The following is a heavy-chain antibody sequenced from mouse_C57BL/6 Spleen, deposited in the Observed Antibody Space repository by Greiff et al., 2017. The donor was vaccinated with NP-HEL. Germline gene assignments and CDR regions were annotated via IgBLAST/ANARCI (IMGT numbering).Heavy chain of an antibody. Sequence: VKLVESDAELVKPGASVKISCKVSGYTFTDHTIHWMKQRPEQGLEWIGYIYPRDGSTKYNEKFKGKATLTADKSSSTAYMQLNSLTSEDSAVYFCAREAVRFYYFDYWGQGTTLTVSS. V-gene: IGHV1-78*01. CDR2: IYPRDGST. J-gene: IGHJ2*01. CDR1: GYTFTDHT. D-gene: IGHD1-1*01. CDR3: AREAVRFYYFDY.